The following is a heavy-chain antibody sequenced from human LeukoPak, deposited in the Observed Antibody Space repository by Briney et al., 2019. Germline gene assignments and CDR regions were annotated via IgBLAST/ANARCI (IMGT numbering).Heavy chain of an antibody. CDR3: AREGGYDPFEN. D-gene: IGHD5-12*01. Sequence: PRGSLRLSCSASGFTFSSYAMHWVRQAPGKGLEYVSAISSNGGSTYYADSVKGRFTISRDNSKNTLYLQMNSLRAEDTAVYYCAREGGYDPFENWGQGTLVTVSS. CDR2: ISSNGGST. V-gene: IGHV3-64*04. J-gene: IGHJ4*02. CDR1: GFTFSSYA.